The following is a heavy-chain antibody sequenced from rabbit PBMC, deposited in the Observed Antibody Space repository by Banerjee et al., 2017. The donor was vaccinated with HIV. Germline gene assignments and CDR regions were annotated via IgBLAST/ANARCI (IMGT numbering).Heavy chain of an antibody. CDR3: ARDVTDYGYTTTRLDL. V-gene: IGHV1S40*01. CDR2: IYAGSGGTT. J-gene: IGHJ3*01. D-gene: IGHD6-1*01. CDR1: GFSFSSSYW. Sequence: QSLEESGGDLVKPGASLTLTCTASGFSFSSSYWICWVRQAPGKGLEWIACIYAGSGGTTYYASWAKGRFTISKTSSTTVTLQMTRLTAADTATYFCARDVTDYGYTTTRLDLWGPGTLVTVS.